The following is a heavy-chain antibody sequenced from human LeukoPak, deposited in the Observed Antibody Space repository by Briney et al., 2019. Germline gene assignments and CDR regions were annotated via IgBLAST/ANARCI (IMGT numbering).Heavy chain of an antibody. V-gene: IGHV1-2*02. D-gene: IGHD2-2*01. CDR1: GYTLTSYG. CDR2: INPNSGGT. J-gene: IGHJ4*02. Sequence: GASVKVSCKASGYTLTSYGISWVRQAPGQGLEWMGWINPNSGGTNYAQKFQGRVTMTRDTSISTAYMELSRLRSDDTAVYYCAREMYCSSTSCYLGIDYWGQGTLVTVSS. CDR3: AREMYCSSTSCYLGIDY.